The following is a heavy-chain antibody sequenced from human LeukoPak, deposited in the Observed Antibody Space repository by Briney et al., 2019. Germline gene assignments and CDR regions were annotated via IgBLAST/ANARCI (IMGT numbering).Heavy chain of an antibody. Sequence: GESLKISCKVSGDMFTNSWIAWVRQMPGKGLEWMGIIYPGDADTRYSPSFQGQVTISADKSISTAYLQGSSLKASDTAMYYCARRGRQYSGSYFDNWGQGTLVTVSS. CDR2: IYPGDADT. CDR1: GDMFTNSW. CDR3: ARRGRQYSGSYFDN. J-gene: IGHJ4*02. D-gene: IGHD1-26*01. V-gene: IGHV5-51*01.